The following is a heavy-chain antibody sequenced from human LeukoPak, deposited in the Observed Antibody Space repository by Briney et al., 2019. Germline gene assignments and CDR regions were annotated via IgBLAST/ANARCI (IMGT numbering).Heavy chain of an antibody. CDR1: GYTFTGYY. CDR2: INPNSGRT. CDR3: ARERGYCSSSTCYTSDAFDI. J-gene: IGHJ3*02. D-gene: IGHD2-2*02. Sequence: GASVKVSCKTSGYTFTGYYMHWVRQAPGHGLEWMGWINPNSGRTNYAQRFQGRVTMTRDTSISTASMELSRLRSDDTAVYYCARERGYCSSSTCYTSDAFDIWGQGTMVTASS. V-gene: IGHV1-2*02.